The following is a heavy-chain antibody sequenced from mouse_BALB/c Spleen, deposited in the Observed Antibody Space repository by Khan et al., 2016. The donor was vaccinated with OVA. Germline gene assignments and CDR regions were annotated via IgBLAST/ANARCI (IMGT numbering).Heavy chain of an antibody. D-gene: IGHD1-1*02. Sequence: QVQLKQSGAELARPGTSVKLSCKASGYTFTRYWMQWIKQRPGQGLELIGAIFPGDDDTRYTQNFKGKATLTADKSSSTAYMQLTSLASEDSAVYSCASHYGHYFDYWGPGTTLTVSS. CDR2: IFPGDDDT. CDR1: GYTFTRYW. CDR3: ASHYGHYFDY. V-gene: IGHV1-87*01. J-gene: IGHJ2*01.